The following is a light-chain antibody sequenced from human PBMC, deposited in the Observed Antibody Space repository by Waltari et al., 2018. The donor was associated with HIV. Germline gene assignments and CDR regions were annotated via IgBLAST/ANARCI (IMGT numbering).Light chain of an antibody. CDR2: GAS. J-gene: IGKJ1*01. CDR1: QSVSNNY. V-gene: IGKV3-20*01. CDR3: QQYGSSPRT. Sequence: EIVLTQSPGTLSLSPGERATLSCRASQSVSNNYLAWYQQKPGQAPRLLIYGASSRATGIPDRFSGSGSGTDFTLTISRLEPEDFAVYYCQQYGSSPRTFGQGTKEEIK.